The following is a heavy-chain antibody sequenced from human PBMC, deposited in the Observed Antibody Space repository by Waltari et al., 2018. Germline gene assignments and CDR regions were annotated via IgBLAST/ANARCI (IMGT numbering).Heavy chain of an antibody. V-gene: IGHV3-23*04. CDR2: IIGSGGST. J-gene: IGHJ5*02. Sequence: EVQLVESGGGLVQPGGSLRLSCAASGFTFSSYAMSWVRQAPGKGLDWVSAIIGSGGSTYYADSVKGRFTISRDNSKNTLYLQMNSLRAEDTAVYYCANVWGSYRSGPGADPWGQGTLVTVSS. CDR3: ANVWGSYRSGPGADP. CDR1: GFTFSSYA. D-gene: IGHD3-16*02.